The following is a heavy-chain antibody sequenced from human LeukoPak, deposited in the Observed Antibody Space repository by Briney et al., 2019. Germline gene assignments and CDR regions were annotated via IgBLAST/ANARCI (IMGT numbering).Heavy chain of an antibody. CDR2: IGASGGST. J-gene: IGHJ4*02. CDR1: GFTVSNTY. D-gene: IGHD3-9*01. Sequence: GGSLRLSCAASGFTVSNTYVSWVRQAPGKGLEWVSGIGASGGSTYYADSVKGRFTISRDNSKNTLYLQMNSLRTEDTAVYYCAKAEGYDILTGLDYWGQGTLVTVSS. CDR3: AKAEGYDILTGLDY. V-gene: IGHV3-23*01.